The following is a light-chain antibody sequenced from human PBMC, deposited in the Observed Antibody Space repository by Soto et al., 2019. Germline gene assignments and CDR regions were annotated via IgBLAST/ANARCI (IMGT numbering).Light chain of an antibody. CDR3: QQYDNLPWT. CDR1: QDISNY. Sequence: DIQMTQSPSSLSASVGDRVTITCQASQDISNYLNWYQQKPGKAPKLLIYDASNLETGVPSRVSGSGSGTDFTFTISSLQPEDIATYYFQQYDNLPWTFGQGTKVEIK. J-gene: IGKJ1*01. V-gene: IGKV1-33*01. CDR2: DAS.